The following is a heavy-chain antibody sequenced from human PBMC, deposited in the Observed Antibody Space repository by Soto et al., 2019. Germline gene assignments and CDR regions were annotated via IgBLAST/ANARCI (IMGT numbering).Heavy chain of an antibody. J-gene: IGHJ4*02. CDR2: IYHSGST. CDR3: AKVKGGSSYLDY. CDR1: GGSISSSNW. Sequence: PSETLSLTCAVSGGSISSSNWWSWVRQPPGKGLEWIGEIYHSGSTNYNPSLKSRVTISVDKSKNQFSLKLSSVTAADTAVYHCAKVKGGSSYLDYWGQGTLVTVSS. D-gene: IGHD1-26*01. V-gene: IGHV4-4*02.